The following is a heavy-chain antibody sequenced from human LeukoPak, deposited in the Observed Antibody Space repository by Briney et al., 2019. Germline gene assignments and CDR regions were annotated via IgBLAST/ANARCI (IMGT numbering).Heavy chain of an antibody. Sequence: GASVKVSCKASGYTFTGYYMHWVRQAPGQGLEWLGWINPNSGGTNYAQKFQGRVTMTRDTSISTAYMELSRLRSDYTAAYYCARGPAAGTDMQHWGQGTLVTVSS. V-gene: IGHV1-2*02. CDR2: INPNSGGT. CDR3: ARGPAAGTDMQH. D-gene: IGHD6-13*01. J-gene: IGHJ1*01. CDR1: GYTFTGYY.